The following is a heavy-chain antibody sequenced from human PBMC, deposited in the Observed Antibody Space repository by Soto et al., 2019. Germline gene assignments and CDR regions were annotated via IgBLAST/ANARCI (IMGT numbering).Heavy chain of an antibody. J-gene: IGHJ5*02. CDR3: ARVRSRGRGYNWFDP. Sequence: PSETLSLTCAFYGWSFSGYYWSLIRQPPGKGLEWIGEINHSGSTNYNPSLKSRVTISVDTSKNQFSLKLSSVTAADTAVYYCARVRSRGRGYNWFDPWGQGTLVTVSS. D-gene: IGHD6-13*01. CDR2: INHSGST. CDR1: GWSFSGYY. V-gene: IGHV4-34*01.